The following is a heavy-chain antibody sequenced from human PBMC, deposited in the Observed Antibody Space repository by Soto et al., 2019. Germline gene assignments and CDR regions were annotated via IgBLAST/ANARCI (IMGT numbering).Heavy chain of an antibody. Sequence: SETLSLTCTVSGGSISSGDYYWSWIRQPPGKGLEWIGYIYYSGSTYYNPSLKSRVTISVDTSKNQFSLKLSSVTAADTAVYYCARDYRYSGSYDYYYYGMDVWGQGTTVTVSS. CDR1: GGSISSGDYY. J-gene: IGHJ6*02. CDR2: IYYSGST. CDR3: ARDYRYSGSYDYYYYGMDV. V-gene: IGHV4-30-4*01. D-gene: IGHD1-26*01.